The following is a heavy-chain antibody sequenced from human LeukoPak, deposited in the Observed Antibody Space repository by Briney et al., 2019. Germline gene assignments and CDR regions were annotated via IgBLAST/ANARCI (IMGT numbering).Heavy chain of an antibody. CDR1: GGSISSSSYY. Sequence: SETLSLTCTVSGGSISSSSYYWGWIRQPPGKGLEWIGSIYYSGSTYYNPSLKSRVTISVDTSKNQFSLKLSSVTAADTAVYYCARHGRARLRYFDWLTYYWGQGTLVTVSS. CDR3: ARHGRARLRYFDWLTYY. J-gene: IGHJ4*02. D-gene: IGHD3-9*01. V-gene: IGHV4-39*01. CDR2: IYYSGST.